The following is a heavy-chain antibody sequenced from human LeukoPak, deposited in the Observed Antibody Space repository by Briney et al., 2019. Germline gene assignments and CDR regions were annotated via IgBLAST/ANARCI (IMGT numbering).Heavy chain of an antibody. CDR3: AREDGAAVAGSWYFDL. V-gene: IGHV3-21*01. D-gene: IGHD6-19*01. Sequence: GASLRLSCAASGFIFSSYSMNWVRQAPGKGLEWVSSISSSSSYIYYADSVKGRFTISRDNAKNSLYLQMNSLRAEDTAVYYCAREDGAAVAGSWYFDLWGRGTLVTVSS. CDR2: ISSSSSYI. CDR1: GFIFSSYS. J-gene: IGHJ2*01.